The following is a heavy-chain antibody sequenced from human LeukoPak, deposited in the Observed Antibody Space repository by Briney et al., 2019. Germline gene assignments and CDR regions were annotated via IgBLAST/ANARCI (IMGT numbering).Heavy chain of an antibody. V-gene: IGHV3-20*04. D-gene: IGHD3-22*01. CDR2: INWNGGST. CDR1: GFTFDDYG. Sequence: PGGSLRLSCAASGFTFDDYGMSWVRQAPGKGLEWASGINWNGGSTGYADSVKGRFTISRDNAKNSLYLQMNSLRAEDTALYYCARDEGYYDSSGYLNYMDVWGKGTTVTVSS. J-gene: IGHJ6*03. CDR3: ARDEGYYDSSGYLNYMDV.